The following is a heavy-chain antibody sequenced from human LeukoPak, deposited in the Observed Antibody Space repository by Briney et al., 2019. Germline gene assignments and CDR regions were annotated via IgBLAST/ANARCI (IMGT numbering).Heavy chain of an antibody. CDR2: IRYDESEK. D-gene: IGHD2/OR15-2a*01. CDR3: AKDALRCTTNSCPQYYDYVDV. CDR1: GFTLTSYG. V-gene: IGHV3-30*02. J-gene: IGHJ6*03. Sequence: GGSLRLSCAASGFTLTSYGMHWVRQAPGKGLEWVAFIRYDESEKYYAESVKGRFTISRDNSQNTLYLQMNSLRGEDTALYYCAKDALRCTTNSCPQYYDYVDVWGKGTTVTVSS.